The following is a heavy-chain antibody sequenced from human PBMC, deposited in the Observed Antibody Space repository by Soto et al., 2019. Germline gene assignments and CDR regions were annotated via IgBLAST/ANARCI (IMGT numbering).Heavy chain of an antibody. D-gene: IGHD5-12*01. CDR1: GGTFSSYA. V-gene: IGHV1-69*06. CDR2: IIPIFGTT. CDR3: ASGNCGYICYHDY. J-gene: IGHJ4*02. Sequence: SVKVSCKASGGTFSSYAISWVRQAPGQRLEWMGWIIPIFGTTKYAQKFQGRVTITPDTSASTAYMELSSLTSDDTAVYYCASGNCGYICYHDYWGQGTLVTVSS.